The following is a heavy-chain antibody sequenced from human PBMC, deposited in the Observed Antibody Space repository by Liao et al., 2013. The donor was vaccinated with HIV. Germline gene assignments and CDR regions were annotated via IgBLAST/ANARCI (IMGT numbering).Heavy chain of an antibody. CDR1: GGSFSGYY. Sequence: QVQLQQWGAGLLKPSETLSLTCAVYGGSFSGYYWSWIRQPPGKGLEWIGEINHGRTTNYNPSLKSRVTISVDTSKNQFSLKLSSVTAADTAVYYCANSLYGSGSYYKGTFDYWGQGTLVTVSS. J-gene: IGHJ4*02. CDR2: INHGRTT. CDR3: ANSLYGSGSYYKGTFDY. D-gene: IGHD3-10*01. V-gene: IGHV4-34*01.